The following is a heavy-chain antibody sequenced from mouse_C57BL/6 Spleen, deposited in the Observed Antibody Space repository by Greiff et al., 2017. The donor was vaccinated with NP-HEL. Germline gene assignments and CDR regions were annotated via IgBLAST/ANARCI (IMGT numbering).Heavy chain of an antibody. CDR2: IYPGDGDT. D-gene: IGHD1-1*01. CDR1: GYAFSSSW. Sequence: QVQLQQSGPELVKPGASVKISCKASGYAFSSSWMNWVKQRPGKGLEWIGRIYPGDGDTNYNGKFKGKATLTADKSSSTAYMQLSSLTSEDSAVYFCARSDTTVVRYFDYWGQGTTLTVSS. CDR3: ARSDTTVVRYFDY. J-gene: IGHJ2*01. V-gene: IGHV1-82*01.